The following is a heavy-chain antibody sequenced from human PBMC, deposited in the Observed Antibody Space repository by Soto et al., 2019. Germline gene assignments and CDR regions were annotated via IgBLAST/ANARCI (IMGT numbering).Heavy chain of an antibody. CDR1: GYTFTSYG. V-gene: IGHV1-18*01. CDR2: ISAYNGNT. Sequence: ASVKVSCKASGYTFTSYGIRWVRQAPGQGLEWMGWISAYNGNTNYAQKLQGRVTMTTDTSTSTAYMELRSLRSDDTAVYYCARGTRETDTAMVYYYYYYGMDVWGQGTTVTVSS. J-gene: IGHJ6*02. D-gene: IGHD5-18*01. CDR3: ARGTRETDTAMVYYYYYYGMDV.